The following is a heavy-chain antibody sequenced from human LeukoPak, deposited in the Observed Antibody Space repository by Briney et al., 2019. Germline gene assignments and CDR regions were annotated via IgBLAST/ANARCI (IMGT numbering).Heavy chain of an antibody. Sequence: GGSLRLSCAASGFTFSSYAMSWVRQAPGKGLEWVSTISGSGGSTYYADSVKGRFTISRDNSKNTLYLQMNSLRAEDTAVYYCAKDGDRTKTSSKQLVKYFDYWGQGTLVTVPS. J-gene: IGHJ4*02. V-gene: IGHV3-23*01. CDR1: GFTFSSYA. D-gene: IGHD6-13*01. CDR3: AKDGDRTKTSSKQLVKYFDY. CDR2: ISGSGGST.